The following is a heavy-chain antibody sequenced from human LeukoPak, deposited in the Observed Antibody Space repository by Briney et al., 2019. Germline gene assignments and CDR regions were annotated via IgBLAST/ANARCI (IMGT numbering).Heavy chain of an antibody. D-gene: IGHD3-9*01. CDR3: ARDAPDILTGYYIHSYYFDY. CDR1: GGTFSSYA. J-gene: IGHJ4*02. Sequence: GSSVKVSCKASGGTFSSYAISWVRQAPGQGLEWMGGIIPIFGTANYAQKFQGRVTITADESTSTAYMELSSLRSEDTAVYYCARDAPDILTGYYIHSYYFDYWGQGTLVTVSS. CDR2: IIPIFGTA. V-gene: IGHV1-69*01.